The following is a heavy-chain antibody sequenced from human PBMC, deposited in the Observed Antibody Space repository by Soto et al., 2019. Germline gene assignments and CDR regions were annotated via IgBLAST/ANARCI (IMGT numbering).Heavy chain of an antibody. CDR3: ARDYYGSGIDAFDI. J-gene: IGHJ3*02. CDR2: INTNTGNP. D-gene: IGHD3-10*01. Sequence: QVQLVQSGSELKKPGASVKVSCKASGYTFTSYAMNWVRQAPGQGLEWMGWINTNTGNPTYAQGFTGRFVFSLDTSVSAAYLQICSLKAEDTAVYYCARDYYGSGIDAFDIWGQGTMVTVSS. CDR1: GYTFTSYA. V-gene: IGHV7-4-1*01.